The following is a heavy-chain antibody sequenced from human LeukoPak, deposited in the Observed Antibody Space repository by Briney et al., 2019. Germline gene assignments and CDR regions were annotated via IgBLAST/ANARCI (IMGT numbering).Heavy chain of an antibody. Sequence: GGSLRLSRAASGFTFSSYWMHWVRQAPGKGLVWVSRINSDGSSTSYADSVKGRFTISRDNAKNTLYLQMNSLRAEDTAVYYCAKDSGYDYGDYVPYIDYWGQGTLVTVSS. D-gene: IGHD4-17*01. V-gene: IGHV3-74*01. CDR1: GFTFSSYW. CDR3: AKDSGYDYGDYVPYIDY. CDR2: INSDGSST. J-gene: IGHJ4*02.